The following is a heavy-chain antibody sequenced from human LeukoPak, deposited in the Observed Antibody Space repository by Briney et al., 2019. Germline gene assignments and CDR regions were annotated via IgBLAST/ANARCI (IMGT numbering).Heavy chain of an antibody. J-gene: IGHJ4*02. D-gene: IGHD1-26*01. CDR3: AKSRGSYWVPEFDY. CDR1: GFTFSSYG. V-gene: IGHV3-30*02. CDR2: IRYDGSNK. Sequence: GGSLRLSCAASGFTFSSYGMHWVRQAPGKGLEWVAFIRYDGSNKYYADSVKGRFTISRDNSKNTLYLQMNSLRAEDTAIYYCAKSRGSYWVPEFDYWGQGTLVTVSS.